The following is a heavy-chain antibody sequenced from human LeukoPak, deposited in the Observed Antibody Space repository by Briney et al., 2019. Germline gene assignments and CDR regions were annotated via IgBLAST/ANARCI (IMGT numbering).Heavy chain of an antibody. CDR3: ARLTSSTYYWFDP. J-gene: IGHJ5*02. CDR2: LYYTGTT. V-gene: IGHV4-39*01. D-gene: IGHD4/OR15-4a*01. Sequence: PSETLSLTCTVSGGSINSSSYYRGWIRQPPGKGLEWIGSLYYTGTTYYNPSLKSRVTISVDTSKNQFSLRLTSVTAGDTAVYYCARLTSSTYYWFDPWGQGTLVTVSS. CDR1: GGSINSSSYY.